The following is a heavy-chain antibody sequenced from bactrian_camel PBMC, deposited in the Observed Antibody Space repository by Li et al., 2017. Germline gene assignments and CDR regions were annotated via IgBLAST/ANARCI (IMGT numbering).Heavy chain of an antibody. CDR2: IGTDGKT. Sequence: QVQLVESGGKTVQAGDSLRLACTSNVYTSGFWCMAWFRHGREAVATIGTDGKTTYAKSVEGRFTISLDNAKKTLYLQMHSLKPEDTAMYYCAADWTDDRGYCIGVPASADSGHRGQGTQVTVS. CDR1: VYTSGFWC. V-gene: IGHV3S55*01. D-gene: IGHD3*01. CDR3: AADWTDDRGYCIGVPASADSGH. J-gene: IGHJ4*01.